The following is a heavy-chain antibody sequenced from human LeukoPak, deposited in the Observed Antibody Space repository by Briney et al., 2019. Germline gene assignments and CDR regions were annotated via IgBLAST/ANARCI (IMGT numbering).Heavy chain of an antibody. V-gene: IGHV3-23*01. CDR1: GFIFSSHG. J-gene: IGHJ4*02. CDR2: ISTSSSYI. Sequence: PGGSLRLSCAASGFIFSSHGMNWVRQAPGKGLEWVSSISTSSSYIYYADSVKGRFTISRDNSKNTLYLQMNSLRAEDTALYYCAKGHGYLDYWGQGTLVTVSS. D-gene: IGHD5-24*01. CDR3: AKGHGYLDY.